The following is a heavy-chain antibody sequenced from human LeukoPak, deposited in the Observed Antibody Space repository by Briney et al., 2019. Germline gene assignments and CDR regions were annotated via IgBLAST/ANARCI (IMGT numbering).Heavy chain of an antibody. Sequence: ASVKVSCKASGYTFTGYYMHWVRQAPGQGLEWMGWINPNSGGTNYAQKFQGRVTMTRDTSTSTVYMELSSLRSEDTAVYYCARQGGTTVTLNWFDPWGQGTLVTVSS. CDR1: GYTFTGYY. J-gene: IGHJ5*02. CDR3: ARQGGTTVTLNWFDP. D-gene: IGHD4-17*01. CDR2: INPNSGGT. V-gene: IGHV1-2*02.